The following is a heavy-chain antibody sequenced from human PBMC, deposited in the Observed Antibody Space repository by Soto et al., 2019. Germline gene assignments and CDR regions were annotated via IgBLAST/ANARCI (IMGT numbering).Heavy chain of an antibody. V-gene: IGHV3-23*01. CDR2: ISGSGGST. J-gene: IGHJ6*02. Sequence: GGSLRLSCVASGFTFSSYAMSWVRQAPGKGLEWVSAISGSGGSTYYADSVKGRFTISRDNSKNTLYLQMNSLRAEETAVYYSAKGTIWFGELHDYYYYYGMDVWGQAITVTVSX. D-gene: IGHD3-10*01. CDR1: GFTFSSYA. CDR3: AKGTIWFGELHDYYYYYGMDV.